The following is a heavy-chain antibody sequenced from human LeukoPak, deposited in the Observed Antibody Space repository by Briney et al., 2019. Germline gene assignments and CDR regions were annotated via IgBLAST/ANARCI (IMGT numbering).Heavy chain of an antibody. CDR2: IASYNGNT. CDR3: ARVRYRLPNYYYGMDV. V-gene: IGHV1-18*01. J-gene: IGHJ6*02. CDR1: GYTFTSYG. D-gene: IGHD2-2*01. Sequence: ASVKVSCKASGYTFTSYGISWVRRAPGQGLEWMGWIASYNGNTNYTQKFQGRATMTTDTSTSTTYVELRSLRSDDTAVYYCARVRYRLPNYYYGMDVWGQGTTVTVSS.